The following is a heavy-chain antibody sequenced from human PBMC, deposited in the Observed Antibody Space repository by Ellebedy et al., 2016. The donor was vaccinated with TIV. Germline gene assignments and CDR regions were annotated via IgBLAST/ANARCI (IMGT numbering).Heavy chain of an antibody. CDR1: GFTFSDYY. Sequence: GGSLRLSXAASGFTFSDYYMSWIRQAPGKGLEWVSSISSSSSYIYYADSVKGRFTISRDNAKNSLYLQMNSLRAEDTAVYYCARDQYYYGSGWEYYYYGMDVWGQGTTVTVSS. CDR3: ARDQYYYGSGWEYYYYGMDV. V-gene: IGHV3-11*06. J-gene: IGHJ6*02. D-gene: IGHD3-10*01. CDR2: ISSSSSYI.